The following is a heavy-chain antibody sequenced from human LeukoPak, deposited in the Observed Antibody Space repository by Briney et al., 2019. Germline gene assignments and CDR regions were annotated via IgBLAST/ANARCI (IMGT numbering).Heavy chain of an antibody. V-gene: IGHV3-23*01. CDR2: IGGSGGTK. J-gene: IGHJ1*01. D-gene: IGHD6-19*01. CDR3: AKLGQWLTQEFFQH. Sequence: GGSLRLSCAASGFTFSHYNMNWVRQAPGKGLEWVSLIGGSGGTKHYADSVQGRFTISRDNSKNTLSLQMNSLRVDDTAVYYCAKLGQWLTQEFFQHWGQGALVTVSS. CDR1: GFTFSHYN.